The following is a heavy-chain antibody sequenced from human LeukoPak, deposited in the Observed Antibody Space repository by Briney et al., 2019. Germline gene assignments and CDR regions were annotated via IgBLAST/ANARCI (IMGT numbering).Heavy chain of an antibody. V-gene: IGHV3-23*01. Sequence: GGSLRLSCAASGFIFSSDAVSWVRQAPGKGLQWVSDIRGSGGVTYYADSVKGRFTISRDNSKNTLYLQMNSLRAEDTAVYYCASETYSSSWYYFDYWGQGTLVTVSS. CDR1: GFIFSSDA. CDR2: IRGSGGVT. CDR3: ASETYSSSWYYFDY. D-gene: IGHD6-13*01. J-gene: IGHJ4*02.